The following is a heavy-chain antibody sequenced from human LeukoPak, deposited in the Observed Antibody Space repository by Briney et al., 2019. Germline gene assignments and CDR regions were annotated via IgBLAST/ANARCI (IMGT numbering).Heavy chain of an antibody. CDR3: AKGTSENVDTATFSIDP. Sequence: GGSLRLSCAASGFTFTTYALTWVRQAPGKGLERVSTITGSGGSTYYADSVKGRFTISRDNSKNTLYLQMNSLRAEDTAVYYCAKGTSENVDTATFSIDPWGQGTLVTVSS. CDR1: GFTFTTYA. CDR2: ITGSGGST. V-gene: IGHV3-23*01. D-gene: IGHD5-18*01. J-gene: IGHJ5*02.